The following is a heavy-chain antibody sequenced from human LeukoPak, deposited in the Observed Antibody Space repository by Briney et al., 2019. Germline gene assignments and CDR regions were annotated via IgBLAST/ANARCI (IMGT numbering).Heavy chain of an antibody. V-gene: IGHV3-30*02. CDR3: AKDHCSGDSCRVVDY. D-gene: IGHD2-15*01. CDR2: IRYDGSNK. J-gene: IGHJ4*02. Sequence: GGSLRLSCAASGFTFSSYGMHWVRQAPGKGLEWVAFIRYDGSNKYYADSVKGRFTISRDNSKNTLYLQMNSLRAEDTAVYYCAKDHCSGDSCRVVDYWGQGTLVTVSS. CDR1: GFTFSSYG.